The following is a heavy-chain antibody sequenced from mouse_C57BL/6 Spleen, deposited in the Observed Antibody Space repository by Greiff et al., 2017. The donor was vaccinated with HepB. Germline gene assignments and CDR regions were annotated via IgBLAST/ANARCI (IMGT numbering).Heavy chain of an antibody. V-gene: IGHV1-82*01. D-gene: IGHD1-1*01. Sequence: VQLQQSGPELVKPGASVKISCKASGYAFSSSWMNWVKQRPGKGLEWIGRIYPGDGDTNYNGKFKGKATLTADKSSSTAYMQLSSLTSEDSAVYFCARGGDGSYYFDYWGQGTTLTVSS. CDR3: ARGGDGSYYFDY. CDR2: IYPGDGDT. CDR1: GYAFSSSW. J-gene: IGHJ2*01.